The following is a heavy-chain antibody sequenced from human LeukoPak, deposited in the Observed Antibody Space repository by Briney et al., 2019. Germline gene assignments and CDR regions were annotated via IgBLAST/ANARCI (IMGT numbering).Heavy chain of an antibody. CDR2: ISAYNGNT. D-gene: IGHD2-2*01. J-gene: IGHJ4*02. CDR3: ARVPIYCSSTSCPPDY. Sequence: ASVKVSCKASGYTFTSCGISWVRQAPGQGLEWMGWISAYNGNTNYAQKLQGRVTMTTDTSTSTAYMELRSLRSDDTAVYYCARVPIYCSSTSCPPDYWGQGTLVTVSS. V-gene: IGHV1-18*01. CDR1: GYTFTSCG.